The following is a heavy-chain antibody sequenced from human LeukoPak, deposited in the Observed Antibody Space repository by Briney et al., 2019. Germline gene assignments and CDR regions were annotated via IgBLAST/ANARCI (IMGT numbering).Heavy chain of an antibody. V-gene: IGHV4-39*01. CDR1: GGSISSSSYY. J-gene: IGHJ5*02. D-gene: IGHD6-13*01. CDR2: IYYSGST. CDR3: ARLSSWENNWFDP. Sequence: SETLSLTCTVSGGSISSSSYYWGWIRQPPGKGLEWIGSIYYSGSTYYNSSLKSRVTISGDTSKNQFSLKLSSVTAADTAVYYCARLSSWENNWFDPWGQGTLVTVSS.